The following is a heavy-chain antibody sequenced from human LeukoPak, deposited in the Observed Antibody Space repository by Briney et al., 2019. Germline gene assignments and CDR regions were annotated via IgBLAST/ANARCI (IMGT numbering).Heavy chain of an antibody. CDR2: ISDSGGRT. CDR3: AKDSYDTSI. Sequence: GETLRLSCAASGFTFSSYGMSWVRQASGKGLEWVSAISDSGGRTFYADSVKGRFTISRDNSKNTLYLQINSLRAEDTAVYYCAKDSYDTSIWGQGTLVTVSA. J-gene: IGHJ4*02. D-gene: IGHD3-22*01. V-gene: IGHV3-23*01. CDR1: GFTFSSYG.